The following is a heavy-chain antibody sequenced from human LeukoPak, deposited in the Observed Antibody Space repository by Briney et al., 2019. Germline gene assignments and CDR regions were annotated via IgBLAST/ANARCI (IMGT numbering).Heavy chain of an antibody. D-gene: IGHD3-3*01. CDR3: ARDTYYDFWSGYYGGYFDH. CDR2: INAGNGNT. CDR1: GYTFTSYA. J-gene: IGHJ4*02. Sequence: ASVKVSCKASGYTFTSYAMHWVRQAPGQRLEWMGWINAGNGNTKYSQKFQGRVTITRDTSASTAYMELSSLRSEDTAVYYCARDTYYDFWSGYYGGYFDHWGQGTLVTVSS. V-gene: IGHV1-3*01.